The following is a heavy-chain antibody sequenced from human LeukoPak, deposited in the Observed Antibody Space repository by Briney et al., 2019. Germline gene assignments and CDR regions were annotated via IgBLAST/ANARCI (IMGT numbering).Heavy chain of an antibody. J-gene: IGHJ4*02. V-gene: IGHV4-59*01. D-gene: IGHD5-18*01. CDR2: IYHSGST. Sequence: SETLSLTCSVSGDSISSNYWSWIRQPPGKGLEWIGYIYHSGSTNYNPSLKSRVTISIDTSKNQFSLKLSSVTAADTAVYYCARDVAMAGYYFDCWGQGTLVTVSS. CDR3: ARDVAMAGYYFDC. CDR1: GDSISSNY.